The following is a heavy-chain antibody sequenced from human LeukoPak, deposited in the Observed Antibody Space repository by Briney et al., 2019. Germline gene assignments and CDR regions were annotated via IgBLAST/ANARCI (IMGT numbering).Heavy chain of an antibody. CDR1: GGSISSYY. D-gene: IGHD3-10*01. V-gene: IGHV4-59*01. CDR3: ARAGQYYGSGPLYEIDY. CDR2: IYYSGST. Sequence: SETLSLTCTVSGGSISSYYWSWIRQPPGKGLEWIGYIYYSGSTNYNPSLKSRVTISADTSKNQFSLKLSSVTAADTAVYYCARAGQYYGSGPLYEIDYWGQGTLVTVSS. J-gene: IGHJ4*02.